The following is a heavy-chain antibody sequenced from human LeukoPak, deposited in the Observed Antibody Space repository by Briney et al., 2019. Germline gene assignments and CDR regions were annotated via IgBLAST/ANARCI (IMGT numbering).Heavy chain of an antibody. CDR3: AKEYSGIDRALDY. J-gene: IGHJ4*02. CDR2: IKQDGSEK. Sequence: GGSLRLSCAASGFTFRNYAVSWVRQAPGKGLEWVANIKQDGSEKYYVDSVKGRFTISRDNAKNSLYLQMNSLRAEDTALYYCAKEYSGIDRALDYWGQGTLVTVSS. CDR1: GFTFRNYA. V-gene: IGHV3-7*03. D-gene: IGHD1-26*01.